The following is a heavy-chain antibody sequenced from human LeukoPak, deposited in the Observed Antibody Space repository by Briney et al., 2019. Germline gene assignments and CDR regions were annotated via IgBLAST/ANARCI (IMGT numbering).Heavy chain of an antibody. D-gene: IGHD2-2*03. CDR2: ITSSSRYI. V-gene: IGHV3-21*01. CDR1: GFTFSTYT. CDR3: ARDFGYCTSTTCPEDYFYFYMDV. J-gene: IGHJ6*03. Sequence: PGGSLRLSCAASGFTFSTYTMNWVRQAPGKGLEWVSSITSSSRYIFYADSLKGRFTISRDNTKNSLYLQMNSLRAEDTAVYYCARDFGYCTSTTCPEDYFYFYMDVWGKGTTVTVSS.